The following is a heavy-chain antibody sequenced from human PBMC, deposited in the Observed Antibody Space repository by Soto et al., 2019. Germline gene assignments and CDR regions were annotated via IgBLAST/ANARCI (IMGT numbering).Heavy chain of an antibody. CDR2: ISGSGGST. D-gene: IGHD3-16*02. V-gene: IGHV3-23*01. Sequence: EVQLLESGGGLVQPGGSLRLSCAASGFTFSSYAMSWVRQAPGKGLEWVSAISGSGGSTYYADSVKGRFTISRDNSKNTLYLQMKSLRAEDTGVYYCAKAGGPYLWGSYRYIGYFDYWGQGTLVTVSS. CDR1: GFTFSSYA. CDR3: AKAGGPYLWGSYRYIGYFDY. J-gene: IGHJ4*02.